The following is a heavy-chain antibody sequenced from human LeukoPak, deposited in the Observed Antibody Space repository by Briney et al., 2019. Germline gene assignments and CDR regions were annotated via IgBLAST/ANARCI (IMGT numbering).Heavy chain of an antibody. CDR2: INPSGGST. CDR3: ARGSSGWYEGHWFDP. D-gene: IGHD6-19*01. CDR1: GYTFTSYD. Sequence: ASVKVSCKASGYTFTSYDINWVRQAPGQGLEWMGIINPSGGSTSYAQKFQGRVTMTRDTSTSTVYMELSSLRSEDTAVYYCARGSSGWYEGHWFDPWGQGTLVTVSS. V-gene: IGHV1-46*01. J-gene: IGHJ5*02.